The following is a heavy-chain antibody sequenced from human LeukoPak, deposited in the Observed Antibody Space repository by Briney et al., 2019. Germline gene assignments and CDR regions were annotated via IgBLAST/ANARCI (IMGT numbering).Heavy chain of an antibody. D-gene: IGHD4-17*01. Sequence: SETLSLTCTVSGGSISSYYLSWIRQPPGKGLEWIAYIYYSGSTNYNPSLKSRVTISVDTTKNQFSLKLSSVTAADTAVYYCARVTTVTTCVGCRGMDVWGKGTTVTVSS. V-gene: IGHV4-59*01. CDR1: GGSISSYY. CDR3: ARVTTVTTCVGCRGMDV. CDR2: IYYSGST. J-gene: IGHJ6*04.